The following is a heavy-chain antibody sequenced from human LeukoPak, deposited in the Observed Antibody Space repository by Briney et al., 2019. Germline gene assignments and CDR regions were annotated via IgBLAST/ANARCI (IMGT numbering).Heavy chain of an antibody. CDR2: IYYSGST. J-gene: IGHJ4*02. D-gene: IGHD5-24*01. V-gene: IGHV4-59*08. Sequence: SETLSLTCTVSGGSISGYYWSWIRQPPGKGLEWIGYIYYSGSTDYNPSLKSRVTISVDSSKNQFSLKLSSVTAADTAVYYCARGARAGYNLEPFDYWGQGTLVTVSS. CDR3: ARGARAGYNLEPFDY. CDR1: GGSISGYY.